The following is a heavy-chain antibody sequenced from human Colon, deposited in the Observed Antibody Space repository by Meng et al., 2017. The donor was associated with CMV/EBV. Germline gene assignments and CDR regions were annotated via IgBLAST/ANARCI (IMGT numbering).Heavy chain of an antibody. CDR2: INPFSGAT. Sequence: ASVKVSCKASGYTFTGYYLHWVRQAPGQGLEWMGRINPFSGATSYKQKFLGRVTMTTDSSITTSYMELRSLTSDDSAVYYCARDREFAMDVWGQGTTVTVSS. CDR1: GYTFTGYY. V-gene: IGHV1-2*02. CDR3: ARDREFAMDV. J-gene: IGHJ6*02.